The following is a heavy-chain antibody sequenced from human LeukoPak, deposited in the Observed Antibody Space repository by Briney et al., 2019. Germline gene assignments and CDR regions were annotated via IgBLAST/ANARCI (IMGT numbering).Heavy chain of an antibody. D-gene: IGHD2-21*02. V-gene: IGHV3-23*01. J-gene: IGHJ2*01. CDR3: AKDRGLAYCGGDCYSPWYFDL. Sequence: GGSLRLSCAASGFTFSSYAMSWVRQAPGKGLEWVSAISGGGGTTYYADSVKGRFTISRDNYKNTLYLQMNSLRAEDTAVYYCAKDRGLAYCGGDCYSPWYFDLWGRGTLVTVSS. CDR2: ISGGGGTT. CDR1: GFTFSSYA.